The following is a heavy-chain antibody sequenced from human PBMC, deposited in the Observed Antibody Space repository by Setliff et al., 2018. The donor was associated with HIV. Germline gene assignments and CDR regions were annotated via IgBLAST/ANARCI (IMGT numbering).Heavy chain of an antibody. CDR1: GGSISSSSYY. Sequence: PSETLSLTCTVSGGSISSSSYYWGWIRQPPGKGLEWIGTIYYSGGTYYKSSLKSRLIISLDTSKNQFSLNLRSVTAADTAVYFCASGGHRLHDYWGQGTPGTVSS. CDR2: IYYSGGT. CDR3: ASGGHRLHDY. D-gene: IGHD1-26*01. V-gene: IGHV4-39*07. J-gene: IGHJ4*02.